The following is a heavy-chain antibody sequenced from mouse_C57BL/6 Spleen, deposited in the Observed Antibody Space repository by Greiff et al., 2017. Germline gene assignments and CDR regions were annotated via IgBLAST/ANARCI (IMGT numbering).Heavy chain of an antibody. J-gene: IGHJ2*01. CDR3: ARSANWDYFDY. D-gene: IGHD4-1*01. Sequence: EVMLVESGGGLVKPGGSLKLSCAASGFTFSDYGMHWVRQAPEKGLEWVAYISRGSSTIYYADTVKGRFTISRDNAKNTLFLQMTSLRSEDTAMYYCARSANWDYFDYWGQGTTLTVSS. CDR1: GFTFSDYG. V-gene: IGHV5-17*01. CDR2: ISRGSSTI.